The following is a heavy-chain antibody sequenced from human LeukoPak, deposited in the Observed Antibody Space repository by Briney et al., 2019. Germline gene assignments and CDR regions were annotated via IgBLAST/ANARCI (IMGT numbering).Heavy chain of an antibody. Sequence: PSETLSLTCAVYGGSFSGYFWSCIRQPPGKGLEWIGEINHSGSTNYNPSLKSRVTISVDTSKNQFSLKLSSVTAADTAVYYCATSSGYDAFDIWGQGTMVTVSS. CDR3: ATSSGYDAFDI. V-gene: IGHV4-34*01. J-gene: IGHJ3*02. CDR1: GGSFSGYF. D-gene: IGHD3-9*01. CDR2: INHSGST.